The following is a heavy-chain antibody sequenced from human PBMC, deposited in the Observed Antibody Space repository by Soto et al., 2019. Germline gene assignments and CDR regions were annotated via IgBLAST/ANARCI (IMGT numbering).Heavy chain of an antibody. CDR2: IYYSGST. CDR3: AKVGRIAAAGTWFDP. D-gene: IGHD6-13*01. J-gene: IGHJ5*02. V-gene: IGHV4-59*01. CDR1: AGSISGSF. Sequence: SETLSLTCAVSAGSISGSFWSWIRQSPGRELELIGYIYYSGSTYYNPSLKSRITISIDTSRNQFSLKMSSVTDADTAVYYCAKVGRIAAAGTWFDPWGQGTPVT.